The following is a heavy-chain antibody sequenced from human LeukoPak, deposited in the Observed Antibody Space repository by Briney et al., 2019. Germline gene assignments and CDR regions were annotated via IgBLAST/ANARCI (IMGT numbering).Heavy chain of an antibody. CDR2: INPSGGST. CDR1: GYTFTSYY. CDR3: ARGCSGGSCYDYYFDY. V-gene: IGHV1-46*01. D-gene: IGHD2-15*01. Sequence: ASVKVSCKASGYTFTSYYMHWVRQAPGQGLEWMGIINPSGGSTSYAQKFQGRVTITTDESTSTAYMELSSLRSEDTAVYYCARGCSGGSCYDYYFDYWGQGTLVTVSS. J-gene: IGHJ4*02.